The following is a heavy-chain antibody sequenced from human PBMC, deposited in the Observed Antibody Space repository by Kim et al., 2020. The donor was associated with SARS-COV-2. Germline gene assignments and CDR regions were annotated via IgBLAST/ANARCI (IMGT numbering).Heavy chain of an antibody. CDR1: GFTSSTYS. CDR2: ITGSSENT. CDR3: VKGTPSIYGNFDY. Sequence: GGSLRLSCAASGFTSSTYSMTWVRQAPGKGLEWVAVITGSSENTYYADSVKGRFAISRDNSKNTLRLQMNSLRAEDTAVYYCVKGTPSIYGNFDYWGQGTMVTVSS. V-gene: IGHV3-23*01. J-gene: IGHJ4*02. D-gene: IGHD2-2*02.